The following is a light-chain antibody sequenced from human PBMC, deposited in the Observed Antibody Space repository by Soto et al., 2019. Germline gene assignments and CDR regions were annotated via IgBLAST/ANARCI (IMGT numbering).Light chain of an antibody. V-gene: IGKV3-20*01. CDR2: AAS. J-gene: IGKJ3*01. CDR3: QQYGSSLFT. CDR1: QSVSSSY. Sequence: EIVLTQSPGTLSLSPGERATLSCRASQSVSSSYLAWYQQKPGQAPRLLVYAASSRATGIPDRFSGSGSGTDFTLTISSLEPEDFAVYYCQQYGSSLFTFGPGTKVDTK.